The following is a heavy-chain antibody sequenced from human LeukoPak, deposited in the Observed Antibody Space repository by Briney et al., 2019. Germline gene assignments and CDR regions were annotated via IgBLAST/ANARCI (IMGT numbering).Heavy chain of an antibody. J-gene: IGHJ4*02. CDR1: GFPFRIYW. D-gene: IGHD5-18*01. V-gene: IGHV3-7*04. Sequence: GGSLRFSCAAPGFPFRIYWLSWVRRAPGKGLEWVANIKQDGSEKNYVDSVKGRFTISRDNAKNSLYLQMNSLRAEDTAVYYCARDHHPFTAWGQGTLVTVSS. CDR3: ARDHHPFTA. CDR2: IKQDGSEK.